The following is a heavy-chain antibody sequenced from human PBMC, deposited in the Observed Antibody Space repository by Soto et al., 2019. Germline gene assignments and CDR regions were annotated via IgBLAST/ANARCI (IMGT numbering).Heavy chain of an antibody. CDR1: GFTFSTYA. V-gene: IGHV3-23*01. CDR2: ISGSGGFT. D-gene: IGHD2-15*01. J-gene: IGHJ4*02. CDR3: AKNIGYCSGGFCDNGYFDY. Sequence: EVQLLESGGGLVQPGGSLRLSCAASGFTFSTYAMTWVRQAPGKGLEWVSAISGSGGFTYYADPVKGRFTISRDNSKNTLFLQMNSLRAEDTAVYYCAKNIGYCSGGFCDNGYFDYWGQGTLLTVSS.